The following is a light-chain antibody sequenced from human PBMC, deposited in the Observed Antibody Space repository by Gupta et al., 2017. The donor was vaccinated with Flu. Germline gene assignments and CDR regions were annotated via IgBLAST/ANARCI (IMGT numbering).Light chain of an antibody. CDR2: DDR. J-gene: IGLJ3*02. Sequence: SYVLIPPPSVSVAPGPTARVTCGGTNIGSISVHWYQQRPGQAPGLVICDDRDRPSGIPDRFSGSNSGNTATLTISRVEAGDEADYYCQVWDTNSDHWVFGGGTKLTVL. V-gene: IGLV3-21*02. CDR1: NIGSIS. CDR3: QVWDTNSDHWV.